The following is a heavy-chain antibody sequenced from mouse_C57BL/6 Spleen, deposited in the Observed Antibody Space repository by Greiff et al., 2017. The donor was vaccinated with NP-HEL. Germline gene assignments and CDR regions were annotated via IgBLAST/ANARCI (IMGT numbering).Heavy chain of an antibody. D-gene: IGHD1-1*01. CDR2: INPSNGGT. Sequence: QVQLQQPGTELVKPGASVKLSCKASGYTFTSYWMHWVKQRPGQGLEGIGTINPSNGGTNYNEKFKSKATLTVDNSSSTAYMQLSLLPSEDSAVYYCARSSGSSHWYFDVWGTGTTVTVSS. J-gene: IGHJ1*03. CDR1: GYTFTSYW. CDR3: ARSSGSSHWYFDV. V-gene: IGHV1-53*01.